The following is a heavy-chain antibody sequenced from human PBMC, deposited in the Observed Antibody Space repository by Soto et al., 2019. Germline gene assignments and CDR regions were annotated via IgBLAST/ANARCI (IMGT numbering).Heavy chain of an antibody. CDR2: IWYDGSNK. D-gene: IGHD3-10*01. J-gene: IGHJ3*02. Sequence: QVQLVESGGGVVQPGRSLRLSCAASGFTFSSYGMHWVRQAPGKGLEWVAVIWYDGSNKYYADSVKGRFTISRDNSKNTLYLQMNRLRDEDMDVYYCAREAMVRGSDAFDIWGQGTMVTVSS. V-gene: IGHV3-33*01. CDR3: AREAMVRGSDAFDI. CDR1: GFTFSSYG.